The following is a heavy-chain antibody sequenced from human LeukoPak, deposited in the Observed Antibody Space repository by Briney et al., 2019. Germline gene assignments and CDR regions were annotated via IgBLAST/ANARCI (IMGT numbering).Heavy chain of an antibody. CDR2: ISDYNGNT. CDR1: GFTFTRYS. V-gene: IGHV1-18*01. D-gene: IGHD2-8*01. CDR3: ARVVRSDSFDYDYYYAMDG. J-gene: IGHJ6*02. Sequence: ASVKVSCKASGFTFTRYSITWVRQAPGKGHEWMGWISDYNGNTNYAQKYQGRVTMTTDTSTRTAYMELRSLRSDDTAVYYCARVVRSDSFDYDYYYAMDGWGQGTTVTVS.